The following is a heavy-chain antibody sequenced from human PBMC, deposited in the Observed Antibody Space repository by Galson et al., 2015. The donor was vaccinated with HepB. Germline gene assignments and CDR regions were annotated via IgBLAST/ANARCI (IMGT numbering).Heavy chain of an antibody. J-gene: IGHJ4*02. V-gene: IGHV7-4-1*02. CDR3: AREEDYGTVNY. Sequence: SVKVSCKASGYTFTGYSMNWVRQAPGKGLEWMGWINTNTGNPTYAQGFTGRFVFSLDTAVSTAYLQISSLKAEDTAVYYCAREEDYGTVNYWGQGTLVTVSS. D-gene: IGHD3-10*01. CDR1: GYTFTGYS. CDR2: INTNTGNP.